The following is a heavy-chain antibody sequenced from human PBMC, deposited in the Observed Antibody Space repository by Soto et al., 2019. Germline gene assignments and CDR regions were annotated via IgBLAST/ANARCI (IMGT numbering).Heavy chain of an antibody. J-gene: IGHJ6*02. Sequence: ASVKVSCKASGYTFTTYYMHWVRQAPGQGLEWMGIINPSGGSTSYAQKFQGRVTMTRDTSTSTVYMELSSLRSEDTAVYYCARDPGYYGSGSYYTPYYYYGMDVWGQGTTVTVSS. CDR1: GYTFTTYY. CDR3: ARDPGYYGSGSYYTPYYYYGMDV. V-gene: IGHV1-46*01. CDR2: INPSGGST. D-gene: IGHD3-10*01.